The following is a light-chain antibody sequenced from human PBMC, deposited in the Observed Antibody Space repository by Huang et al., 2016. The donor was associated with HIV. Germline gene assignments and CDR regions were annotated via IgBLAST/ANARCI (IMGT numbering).Light chain of an antibody. V-gene: IGKV1-6*01. CDR3: LHDFTYPYS. CDR2: SAS. CDR1: QVIRND. J-gene: IGKJ2*03. Sequence: IQMTQSPSSLSASVGDRVTITCRASQVIRNDLGWYQQKPGKAPRVLFYSASTLQSGVPSRFSGSGSGTNFTLTISSLQSEDFATYYCLHDFTYPYSFGQGTKLEIK.